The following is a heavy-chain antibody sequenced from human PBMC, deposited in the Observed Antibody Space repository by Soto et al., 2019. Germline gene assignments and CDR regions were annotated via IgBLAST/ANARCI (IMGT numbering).Heavy chain of an antibody. CDR2: IYYSGST. Sequence: TSETLSLTCTVSGGSISSGDYYWSWIRQPPGKGLEWIGYIYYSGSTYYHPSLQSRVTISIDASKNQFSLKLRSVTAADTAMYYCARDGGGYLRPGFRYGLDVWGQGTTVTVSS. CDR3: ARDGGGYLRPGFRYGLDV. J-gene: IGHJ6*02. V-gene: IGHV4-30-4*01. CDR1: GGSISSGDYY. D-gene: IGHD5-12*01.